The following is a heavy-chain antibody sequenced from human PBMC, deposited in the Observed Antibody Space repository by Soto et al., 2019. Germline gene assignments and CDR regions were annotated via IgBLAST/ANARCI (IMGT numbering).Heavy chain of an antibody. D-gene: IGHD3-22*01. CDR2: IAYDGSNK. Sequence: QVQLVESGGGVVQPGRSLRLSCAASGFSFSSYGMHWVRQAPGKGLEWVAVIAYDGSNKYHADSVKGRFTISRDNSKNTLYLQMNSLRAEDPAVYYCAKDSSYYDSRGLPPDYGGQGTLFPVSS. V-gene: IGHV3-30*18. CDR3: AKDSSYYDSRGLPPDY. CDR1: GFSFSSYG. J-gene: IGHJ4*02.